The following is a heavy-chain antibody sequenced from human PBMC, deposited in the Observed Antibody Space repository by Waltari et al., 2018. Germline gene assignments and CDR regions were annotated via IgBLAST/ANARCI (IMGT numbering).Heavy chain of an antibody. CDR1: GGSISSYY. Sequence: QVQLQESGPGLVKPSETLSLTCTVSGGSISSYYWSWIRQPPGKGLEWIGYIYYSGSTNYNPSLKSRVTISVDTSKNQFSLKLSSVTAADTAVYYCARLLRPYNWFDPWGQGTLVTVSS. D-gene: IGHD1-26*01. V-gene: IGHV4-59*01. CDR2: IYYSGST. J-gene: IGHJ5*02. CDR3: ARLLRPYNWFDP.